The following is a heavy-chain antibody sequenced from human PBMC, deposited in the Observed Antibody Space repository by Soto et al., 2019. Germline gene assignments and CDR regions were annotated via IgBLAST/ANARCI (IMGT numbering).Heavy chain of an antibody. CDR1: GFTFSSYA. CDR3: AKDGVQQWKNWFDP. Sequence: PGGSLRLSCAASGFTFSSYAMSWVRQAPGKGLEWVSAISGSGGSTYYADSVKGRFTISRDNSKNTLYLQMNSLRAEDTAVYYWAKDGVQQWKNWFDPWGQGTLVTVSS. V-gene: IGHV3-23*01. D-gene: IGHD6-19*01. CDR2: ISGSGGST. J-gene: IGHJ5*02.